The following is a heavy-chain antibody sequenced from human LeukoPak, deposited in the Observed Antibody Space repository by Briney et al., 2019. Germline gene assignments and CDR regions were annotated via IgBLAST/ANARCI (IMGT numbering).Heavy chain of an antibody. J-gene: IGHJ4*02. Sequence: SETLSLTCSVSGGSISIYYWSWIRQSAGKGLEWIGRIYTTGSTNYNPSLKSRVTMSVDTSKNRFSMNLTSVTAADTAVYYCARDRTYGGNSGFDYWGQGTLVTVSS. CDR2: IYTTGST. CDR3: ARDRTYGGNSGFDY. V-gene: IGHV4-4*07. D-gene: IGHD2-21*01. CDR1: GGSISIYY.